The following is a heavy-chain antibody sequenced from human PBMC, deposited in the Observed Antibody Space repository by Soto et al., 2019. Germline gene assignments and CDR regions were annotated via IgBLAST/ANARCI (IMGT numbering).Heavy chain of an antibody. V-gene: IGHV3-15*01. D-gene: IGHD2-2*01. CDR3: TTTNRCRSPSRYAFDI. CDR2: IKSKTDGGTT. J-gene: IGHJ3*02. CDR1: GFTFSNAW. Sequence: GGSLRLSCAASGFTFSNAWMSWVRQAPGKGLEWVGRIKSKTDGGTTDYAAPVKGRFTISRDDSKNTLYLQMNSLKTEDKAVEYCTTTNRCRSPSRYAFDIWGQGTMVTVSS.